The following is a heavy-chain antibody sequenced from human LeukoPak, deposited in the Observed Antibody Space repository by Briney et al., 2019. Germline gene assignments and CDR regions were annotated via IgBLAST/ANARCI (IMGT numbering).Heavy chain of an antibody. V-gene: IGHV4-34*01. CDR1: GGSFSGYY. Sequence: SETLSLTCAVYGGSFSGYYWSWIRQPPGKGLEWIGEINHSGSTNYNPSLKSRVTISVDTSKNQFSLKLSSVTAADTAVYYCARQAYDILTGRPDAFDIWGQGTMVTVSS. J-gene: IGHJ3*02. CDR3: ARQAYDILTGRPDAFDI. D-gene: IGHD3-9*01. CDR2: INHSGST.